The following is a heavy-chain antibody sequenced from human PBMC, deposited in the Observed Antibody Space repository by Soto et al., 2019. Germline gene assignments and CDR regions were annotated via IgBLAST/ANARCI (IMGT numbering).Heavy chain of an antibody. Sequence: PSETLSLTCTVSGGSISSSSYYWGWIRQPPGKGLEWIGSIYHSGSTYYNPSLKSRVTISIDRSKNQFSLKLSSVTAADTAVYYRARVPDYWGQGTLVTVSS. V-gene: IGHV4-39*07. CDR2: IYHSGST. CDR1: GGSISSSSYY. CDR3: ARVPDY. J-gene: IGHJ4*02.